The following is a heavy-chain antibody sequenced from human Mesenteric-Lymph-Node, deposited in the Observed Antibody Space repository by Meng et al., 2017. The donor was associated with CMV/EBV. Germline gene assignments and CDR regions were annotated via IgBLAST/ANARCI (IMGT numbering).Heavy chain of an antibody. D-gene: IGHD6-13*01. J-gene: IGHJ4*02. CDR2: INAGTADT. CDR1: GYIFTSYA. V-gene: IGHV1-3*01. CDR3: ARGEQQLDAPFDY. Sequence: KASGYIFTSYAMHWVRQAPGQRLEWMGWINAGTADTKYSQKFQGRVTITRDTSASTAYMELSSLRSEDTAVYYRARGEQQLDAPFDYWGQGTLVTVSS.